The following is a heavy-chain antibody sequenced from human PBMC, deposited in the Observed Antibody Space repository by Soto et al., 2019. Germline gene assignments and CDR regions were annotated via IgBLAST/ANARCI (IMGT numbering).Heavy chain of an antibody. CDR2: ISGSGGST. Sequence: GGSLRLSCAASGFTFSSYAMSWVRQAPGKGLEWVSAISGSGGSTYYADSVKGRFTISRDNSKNTLYLQMNSLRAEDTAVYYCAKGYDYIWGSYRKYYFDYWGQGTLVTVSS. CDR1: GFTFSSYA. J-gene: IGHJ4*02. CDR3: AKGYDYIWGSYRKYYFDY. V-gene: IGHV3-23*01. D-gene: IGHD3-16*02.